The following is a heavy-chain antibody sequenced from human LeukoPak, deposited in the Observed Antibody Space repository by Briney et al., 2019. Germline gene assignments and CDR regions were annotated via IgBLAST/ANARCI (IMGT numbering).Heavy chain of an antibody. CDR2: INWNGGTT. V-gene: IGHV3-20*04. D-gene: IGHD3-22*01. CDR1: GFTFGDYG. Sequence: SGGSLRLSCATSGFTFGDYGMSWVRQSAEKGLEWVSGINWNGGTTGYADSVKGRFTIYRDDARNSLYLQMNSLRVEDTALYYCAKDRGYDSNGYYSLLPEYWGRGALVTVSS. J-gene: IGHJ4*02. CDR3: AKDRGYDSNGYYSLLPEY.